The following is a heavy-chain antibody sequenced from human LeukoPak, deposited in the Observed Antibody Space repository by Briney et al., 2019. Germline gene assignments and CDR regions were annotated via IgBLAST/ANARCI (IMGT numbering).Heavy chain of an antibody. J-gene: IGHJ4*02. CDR3: ARDRNSYGPTFDY. CDR2: IIPILGIA. Sequence: SVKVSCKASGGTFSSYAISWVRRAPGQGLEWMGRIIPILGIANYAQKFQGRVTITADKSTSTAYMELSSLRSEDTAVYYCARDRNSYGPTFDYWGQGTLVTVSS. V-gene: IGHV1-69*04. CDR1: GGTFSSYA. D-gene: IGHD5-18*01.